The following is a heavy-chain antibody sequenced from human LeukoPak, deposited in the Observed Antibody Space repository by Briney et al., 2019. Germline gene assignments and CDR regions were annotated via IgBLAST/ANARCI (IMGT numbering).Heavy chain of an antibody. CDR1: GYTFTSYG. V-gene: IGHV1-8*02. D-gene: IGHD3-10*01. CDR2: MNPNSGNT. Sequence: ASVKVSCKASGYTFTSYGISWVRQAPGQGLEWMGWMNPNSGNTGYAQKFQGRVTMTRNTSISTAYMELSSLRSEDTAVYYCARALYYYGSGSYELWFDPWGQGTLVTVSS. CDR3: ARALYYYGSGSYELWFDP. J-gene: IGHJ5*02.